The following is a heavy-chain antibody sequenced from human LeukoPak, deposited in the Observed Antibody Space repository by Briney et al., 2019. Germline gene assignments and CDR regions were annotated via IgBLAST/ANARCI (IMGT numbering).Heavy chain of an antibody. CDR1: GFTFSSYA. J-gene: IGHJ4*02. D-gene: IGHD6-19*01. CDR2: ISYDGSNK. Sequence: GRSLRLSCAASGFTFSSYAMRWVRQAPGKGLEWVAVISYDGSNKYYADSVKGRFTISRDNSKNTLYLQMNSLRAEDTAVYYCARDKAVAGTRGIFDYWGQGTLVTVSP. CDR3: ARDKAVAGTRGIFDY. V-gene: IGHV3-30*04.